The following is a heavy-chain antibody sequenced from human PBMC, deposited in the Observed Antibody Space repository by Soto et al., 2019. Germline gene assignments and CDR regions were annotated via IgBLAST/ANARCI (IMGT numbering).Heavy chain of an antibody. CDR2: IYWDDVK. J-gene: IGHJ4*02. D-gene: IGHD4-17*01. Sequence: QITLKESGPPLVRPAQTLTLTCAFSGFSPTTTHMGVAWFRKPLGKALEWLALIYWDDVKRYSPSLKNRLAISKDTSRNRVVLTITNMNPEDTGTYFCAHAGDYDLLSFDHWGPGTLVTASS. CDR1: GFSPTTTHMG. V-gene: IGHV2-5*02. CDR3: AHAGDYDLLSFDH.